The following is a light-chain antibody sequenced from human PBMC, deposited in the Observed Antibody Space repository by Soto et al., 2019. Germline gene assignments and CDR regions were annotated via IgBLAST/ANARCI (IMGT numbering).Light chain of an antibody. V-gene: IGLV2-23*01. CDR1: NSDVGSYNL. CDR2: EGA. CDR3: CSYAGGRTFV. Sequence: QSVLTQPASVSGSPGQSITISCAGTNSDVGSYNLVSWYQQYPGKAPKLMIYEGAKRPSGVSNRFSGSKFGNTASLTISGLQAEDEADYYCCSYAGGRTFVFGTGTKLTVL. J-gene: IGLJ1*01.